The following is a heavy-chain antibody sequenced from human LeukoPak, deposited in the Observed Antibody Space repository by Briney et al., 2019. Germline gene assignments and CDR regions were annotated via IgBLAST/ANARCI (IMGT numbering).Heavy chain of an antibody. CDR1: GFTFSSYS. D-gene: IGHD6-13*01. J-gene: IGHJ4*02. CDR3: AKDGSSPAAGMPPDY. V-gene: IGHV3-30*18. CDR2: ISYDGSNK. Sequence: GGSLRLSCAASGFTFSSYSMNWVRQAPGKGLEWVAVISYDGSNKYYADSVKGRFTISRDNSKNTLYLQMNSLRAEDTAVYYCAKDGSSPAAGMPPDYWGQGTLVTVSS.